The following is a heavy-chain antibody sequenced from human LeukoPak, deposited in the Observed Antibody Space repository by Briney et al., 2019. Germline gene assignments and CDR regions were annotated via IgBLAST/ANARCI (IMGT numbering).Heavy chain of an antibody. CDR3: ARGSLVHYYGSGSYRIRAGFDS. J-gene: IGHJ4*02. CDR1: GVILNTYG. CDR2: IRYDGGNQ. V-gene: IGHV3-30*02. Sequence: PGGSLRLSCVASGVILNTYGMHWVRQAPGKGLEWVAFIRYDGGNQYYADSVKGRFTISRDNAKNSLYLQMNSLRAEDTAVYYCARGSLVHYYGSGSYRIRAGFDSWGQGTLVTVSS. D-gene: IGHD3-10*01.